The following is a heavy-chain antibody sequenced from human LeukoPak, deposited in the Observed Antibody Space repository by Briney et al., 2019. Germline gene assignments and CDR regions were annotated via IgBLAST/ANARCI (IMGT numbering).Heavy chain of an antibody. D-gene: IGHD3-10*01. J-gene: IGHJ4*02. CDR2: ISYDGSNK. CDR3: AVTMVPIDY. Sequence: GRSLRLSCAASGFTFSSYGMHWVRQAPGKGLEWVAVISYDGSNKYYADSVKGRFTISRDNSKSTLYLQMNSLRAEDTAVYYCAVTMVPIDYWGQGTLVTVSS. V-gene: IGHV3-30*03. CDR1: GFTFSSYG.